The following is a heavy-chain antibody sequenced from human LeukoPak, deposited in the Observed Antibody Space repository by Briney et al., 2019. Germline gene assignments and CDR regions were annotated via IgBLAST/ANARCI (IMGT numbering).Heavy chain of an antibody. V-gene: IGHV3-30*04. D-gene: IGHD3-22*01. J-gene: IGHJ3*02. Sequence: GGSLRLSCAASGFTFSSYAMHWVRQAPGKGLEWVAVISYDGSNKYYADSVKGRFTISRDNSKNTLYLQMNSLRAEDTAVYYCASERRYYYDSSGYGAFDIWGQGTMVTVSS. CDR2: ISYDGSNK. CDR1: GFTFSSYA. CDR3: ASERRYYYDSSGYGAFDI.